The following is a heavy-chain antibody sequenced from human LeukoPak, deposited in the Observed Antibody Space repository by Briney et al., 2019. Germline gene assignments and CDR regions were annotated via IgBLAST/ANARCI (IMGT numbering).Heavy chain of an antibody. Sequence: PSETLSLTCAVYGGSFSGYYWGWIRQPPGKGLEWIGEINHSGSTNYNPSLKSRVTISVDTSKNQFSLKLSSVTAADTAVYYCARGGYYGSGSYYNIDYWGQGTLVTVSS. CDR3: ARGGYYGSGSYYNIDY. V-gene: IGHV4-34*01. CDR2: INHSGST. D-gene: IGHD3-10*01. J-gene: IGHJ4*02. CDR1: GGSFSGYY.